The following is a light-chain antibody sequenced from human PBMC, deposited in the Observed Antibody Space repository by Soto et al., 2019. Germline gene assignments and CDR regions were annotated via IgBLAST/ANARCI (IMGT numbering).Light chain of an antibody. Sequence: QSVLPQPHSVSGAPGQRVTISCTGSSSNIGAGYDVHWYQQLPGTAPKLLIYGHSKRPAGFTDRFSGSESGTSASLANTGLQAEDEADYYCQSYDSSLSGYVVFGGGTKLTVL. J-gene: IGLJ2*01. V-gene: IGLV1-40*01. CDR1: SSNIGAGYD. CDR2: GHS. CDR3: QSYDSSLSGYVV.